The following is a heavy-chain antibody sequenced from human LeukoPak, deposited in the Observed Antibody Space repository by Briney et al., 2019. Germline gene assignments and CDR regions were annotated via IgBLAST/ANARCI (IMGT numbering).Heavy chain of an antibody. CDR3: ARDPLYCRGDCHPLGYMDV. J-gene: IGHJ6*03. Sequence: ASVKVSCKASGYTFTGYYMHWVRQAPGQGLEWMGWISPNSGGTNFAQKFQGRVTMTRDTSLSTVYVELSGLRSDDTAVYYCARDPLYCRGDCHPLGYMDVWAKGTTVTVSS. V-gene: IGHV1-2*02. CDR1: GYTFTGYY. CDR2: ISPNSGGT. D-gene: IGHD2-21*02.